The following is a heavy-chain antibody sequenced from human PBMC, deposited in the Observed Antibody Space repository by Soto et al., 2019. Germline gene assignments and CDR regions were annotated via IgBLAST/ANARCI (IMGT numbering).Heavy chain of an antibody. V-gene: IGHV3-7*01. CDR2: IKQDGSER. J-gene: IGHJ3*02. CDR1: GFTFSSYW. D-gene: IGHD4-17*01. Sequence: EVQLVESGGGLVQPGGSLRLSCAASGFTFSSYWMSWVRQAPGKGLEWVANIKQDGSERYYVDSVKGRFTISRDNAKNSLYLQMNSLRAEDTAVYYCAREGRAYGETFRYWAFDIWGQGTMVTVSS. CDR3: AREGRAYGETFRYWAFDI.